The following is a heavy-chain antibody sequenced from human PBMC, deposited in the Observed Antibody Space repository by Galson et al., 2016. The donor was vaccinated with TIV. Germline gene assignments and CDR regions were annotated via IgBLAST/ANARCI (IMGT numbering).Heavy chain of an antibody. V-gene: IGHV1-69*01. CDR1: GVTFSSYA. J-gene: IGHJ6*03. CDR3: ARLSGYHLSQNYMDV. D-gene: IGHD2-2*01. Sequence: QSGAEVKKPGESLKISCKASGVTFSSYAISWVRQAPEQGLEWMGGIIGIFGIASYAQKYQGRVTITADASTSTAYMELSSLRSEDTAVYYCARLSGYHLSQNYMDVRGKGTTVTVSS. CDR2: IIGIFGIA.